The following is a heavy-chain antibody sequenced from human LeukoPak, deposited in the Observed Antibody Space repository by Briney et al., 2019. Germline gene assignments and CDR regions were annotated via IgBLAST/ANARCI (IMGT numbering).Heavy chain of an antibody. D-gene: IGHD1-26*01. CDR2: INWNGGST. J-gene: IGHJ4*02. Sequence: GGSLRLSCAASGFTFDDYGMSWVRQAPGKGLEWVSGINWNGGSTGYADSVRGRFTISRDNTKNSLYLQMNSLRAEDTAVYYCARDPSGSYYSTFDYWGQGTLVTVSP. CDR1: GFTFDDYG. V-gene: IGHV3-20*04. CDR3: ARDPSGSYYSTFDY.